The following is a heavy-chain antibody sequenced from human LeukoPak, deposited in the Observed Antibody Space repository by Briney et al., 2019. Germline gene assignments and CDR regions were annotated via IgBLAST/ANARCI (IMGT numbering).Heavy chain of an antibody. Sequence: PGGSLRLSCAASGFALSLYAIAWIRQSPDKGLEWVSAISGAGGSTYYADSVRGRFTISKDNSKNTIYLQMNNLRADDTAVYYCAKKGQADDNGKPDWGQGTLVTVSS. J-gene: IGHJ4*02. D-gene: IGHD1-1*01. CDR2: ISGAGGST. V-gene: IGHV3-23*01. CDR1: GFALSLYA. CDR3: AKKGQADDNGKPD.